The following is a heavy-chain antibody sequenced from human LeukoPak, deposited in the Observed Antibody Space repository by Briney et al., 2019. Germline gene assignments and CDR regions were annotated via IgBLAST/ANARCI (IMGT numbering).Heavy chain of an antibody. Sequence: TSETLSLTCTVSGGSISSSSYYWGWIRQPPGKGLEWIGSIYYSGSTYYNPSLKSRVTISVDTSKNQFSLKLSSVTAADTAVYYCARGPYCSSTSCHDAFDIWGQGTMVTVSS. CDR3: ARGPYCSSTSCHDAFDI. V-gene: IGHV4-39*01. CDR1: GGSISSSSYY. D-gene: IGHD2-2*01. J-gene: IGHJ3*02. CDR2: IYYSGST.